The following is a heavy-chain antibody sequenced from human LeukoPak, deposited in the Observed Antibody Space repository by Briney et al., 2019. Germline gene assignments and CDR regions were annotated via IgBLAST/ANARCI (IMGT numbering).Heavy chain of an antibody. CDR3: ARPSSGWYDRSGDDAFDI. CDR2: MNPNSGNT. CDR1: GYTFTSYD. Sequence: GASVKVSCKASGYTFTSYDINWVRQATGQALEWMGWMNPNSGNTGYAQKFQGRVTMTRNTSISTAYMELSSLRSEDTAVYYCARPSSGWYDRSGDDAFDIWGQGTMVTVSS. J-gene: IGHJ3*02. V-gene: IGHV1-8*01. D-gene: IGHD6-19*01.